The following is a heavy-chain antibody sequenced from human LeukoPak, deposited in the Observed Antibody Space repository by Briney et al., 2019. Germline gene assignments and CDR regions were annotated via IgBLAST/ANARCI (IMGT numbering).Heavy chain of an antibody. D-gene: IGHD6-19*01. CDR2: INPNSGGT. J-gene: IGHJ4*02. Sequence: ASVTVSCTASGYTFTGYYMHWVRQAPGQGLEWMGRINPNSGGTNYAQKFQGRVTMTRDTSISTAYMELSRLRSDDTAVYYCARGGLYSSGWYDDFDYWGQGTLVTVSS. CDR1: GYTFTGYY. CDR3: ARGGLYSSGWYDDFDY. V-gene: IGHV1-2*06.